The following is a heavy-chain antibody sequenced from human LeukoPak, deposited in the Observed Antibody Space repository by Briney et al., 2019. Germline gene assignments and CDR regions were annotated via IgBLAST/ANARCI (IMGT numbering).Heavy chain of an antibody. D-gene: IGHD3-10*01. V-gene: IGHV3-23*01. CDR1: GFTFSSYA. Sequence: GGSLRLSCAASGFTFSSYAMSWVRQAPGKGLEWVSAISGSGGSTYYADSVKGRFTISRDNSKNTLYLQMHSLRAEDTAVYYCASGTTMVQGVIFAYWGQGTLVTVSS. CDR3: ASGTTMVQGVIFAY. CDR2: ISGSGGST. J-gene: IGHJ4*02.